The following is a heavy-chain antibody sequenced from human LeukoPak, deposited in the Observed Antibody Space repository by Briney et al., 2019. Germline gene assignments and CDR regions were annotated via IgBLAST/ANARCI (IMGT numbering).Heavy chain of an antibody. Sequence: PGGSLRLSCAASGFTFSDYYMSWIRLAPGKGLEWVSYISSSSSYTNYADSVNGRFTISRDNAKNSLYLQMNSLRAEDTAVYYCARGHYGMDVWGQGTTVTVSS. CDR1: GFTFSDYY. V-gene: IGHV3-11*06. CDR2: ISSSSSYT. CDR3: ARGHYGMDV. J-gene: IGHJ6*01.